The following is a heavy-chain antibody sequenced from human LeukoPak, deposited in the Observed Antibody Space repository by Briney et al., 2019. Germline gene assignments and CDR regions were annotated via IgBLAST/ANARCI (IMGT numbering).Heavy chain of an antibody. Sequence: PSETLSLTCTVSGASISSYYWTWIRQPPGKGLEWIGYIYYSGSTNYNPSLKSRVTISVDTSKNQFSLKLSSVTAADTAVYYCARHGITFGYDYWGQGTLVTVSS. CDR3: ARHGITFGYDY. D-gene: IGHD2/OR15-2a*01. CDR2: IYYSGST. CDR1: GASISSYY. J-gene: IGHJ4*02. V-gene: IGHV4-59*08.